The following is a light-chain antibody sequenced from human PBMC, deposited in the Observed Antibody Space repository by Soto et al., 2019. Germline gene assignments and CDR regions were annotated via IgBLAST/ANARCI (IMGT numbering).Light chain of an antibody. Sequence: ITQSPSSVFASVGNRVTITCRASQDINNYLAWYQQKPGKVPKLLMYAASTLQSGVPSRFSGSGSGTEFTLTISSVQAEGFATWYCQQSTIHFRRVGHGTKVDIK. CDR3: QQSTIHFRR. J-gene: IGKJ1*01. CDR1: QDINNY. CDR2: AAS. V-gene: IGKV1-27*01.